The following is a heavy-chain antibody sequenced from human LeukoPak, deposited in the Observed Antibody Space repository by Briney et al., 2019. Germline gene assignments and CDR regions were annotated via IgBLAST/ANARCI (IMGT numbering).Heavy chain of an antibody. V-gene: IGHV3-7*01. CDR1: GFTFSSYW. CDR3: ARDIVVPAAMPRSL. CDR2: IKQDGSEK. Sequence: GGSLRLSCGASGFTFSSYWMSWVRQAPGKGLEWVANIKQDGSEKYYVDSVKGRFTISRDNAKNSLYLQMNSLRAEDTAVYYCARDIVVPAAMPRSLWGQGTLVTVSS. D-gene: IGHD2-2*01. J-gene: IGHJ4*02.